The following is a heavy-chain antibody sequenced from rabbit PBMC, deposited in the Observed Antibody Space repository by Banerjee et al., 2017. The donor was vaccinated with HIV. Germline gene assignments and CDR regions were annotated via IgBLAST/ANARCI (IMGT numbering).Heavy chain of an antibody. Sequence: QEQLEESGGDLVKPEGSLTLTCTASGFSFSSDHWICWVRQAPGQRPEWIACISASNGFNTYYASWAKGRFTISRASSTTVTLQMTSLTAADTATYFCARRSGSDGYADLWGPGTLVTVS. CDR1: GFSFSSDHW. CDR3: ARRSGSDGYADL. CDR2: ISASNGFNT. J-gene: IGHJ4*01. D-gene: IGHD6-1*01. V-gene: IGHV1S45*01.